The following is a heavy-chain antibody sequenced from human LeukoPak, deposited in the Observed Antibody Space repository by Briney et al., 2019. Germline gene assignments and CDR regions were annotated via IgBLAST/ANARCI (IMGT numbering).Heavy chain of an antibody. D-gene: IGHD3-16*02. CDR2: ISFSGANS. CDR3: ARDMELST. J-gene: IGHJ3*01. V-gene: IGHV3-23*01. Sequence: PGGSLRLSCSASGFTFRDSAMTWVRQAPGKGLEWVSLISFSGANSYYPDSVKGRFRVSRDNSKDTLYLQLSGLRADDTAIYYCARDMELSTWGPGTMVTVSS. CDR1: GFTFRDSA.